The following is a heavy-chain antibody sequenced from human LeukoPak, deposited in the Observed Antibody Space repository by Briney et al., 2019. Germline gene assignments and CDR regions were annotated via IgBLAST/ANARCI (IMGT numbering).Heavy chain of an antibody. D-gene: IGHD2-21*02. CDR2: IYYSGST. CDR1: GGSISSYY. Sequence: SETLSLTCTVSGGSISSYYWSWIRQPPGKGLEWIEYIYYSGSTNYNPSLKSRVTISVDTSKNQFSLKLISVTAADTAVYYCARGGDWRFDYWGQGILVTVSS. CDR3: ARGGDWRFDY. V-gene: IGHV4-59*12. J-gene: IGHJ4*02.